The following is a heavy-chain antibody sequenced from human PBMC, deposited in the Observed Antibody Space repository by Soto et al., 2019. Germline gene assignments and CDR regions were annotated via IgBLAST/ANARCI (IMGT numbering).Heavy chain of an antibody. CDR2: ISHSGST. CDR1: CGSFSGYY. V-gene: IGHV4-34*01. Sequence: SETLSLTCAVYCGSFSGYYWSWIRQPPGKGLEWIGEISHSGSTNYNPSLKSRVTISLDTSKNQFSLKLSSATAADTAVYYCASYNGWFYRTYFDYWGQGTLVTVSS. CDR3: ASYNGWFYRTYFDY. J-gene: IGHJ4*02. D-gene: IGHD6-19*01.